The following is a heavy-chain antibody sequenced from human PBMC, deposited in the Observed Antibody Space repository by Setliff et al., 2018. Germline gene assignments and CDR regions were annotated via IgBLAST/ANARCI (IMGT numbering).Heavy chain of an antibody. CDR3: VRPGGTTVVARHFDY. CDR2: ISYSGTP. D-gene: IGHD2-15*01. V-gene: IGHV4-39*01. CDR1: DDSFTSSRYY. Sequence: PSETLSLTCTVPDDSFTSSRYYWGWIRQAAGSGLEWIGSISYSGTPYYNASVESRVTISIDTSRNQFSLELRSVTVADTATYYCVRPGGTTVVARHFDYWGSGILVTVSS. J-gene: IGHJ4*01.